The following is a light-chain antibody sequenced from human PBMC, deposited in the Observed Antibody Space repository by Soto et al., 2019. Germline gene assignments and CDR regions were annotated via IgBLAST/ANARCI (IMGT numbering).Light chain of an antibody. V-gene: IGLV1-47*01. CDR1: TSDIGSNY. CDR3: ATWDDSLNGFYV. J-gene: IGLJ1*01. CDR2: RNN. Sequence: QSVLTQPPSASGTPGQGVTISCSGSTSDIGSNYVYWYQQLPGTAPKLLIYRNNQRPSGVPDRFSGSKSGTSASLAISGLRSDDEADYFCATWDDSLNGFYVFGTGTKHTVL.